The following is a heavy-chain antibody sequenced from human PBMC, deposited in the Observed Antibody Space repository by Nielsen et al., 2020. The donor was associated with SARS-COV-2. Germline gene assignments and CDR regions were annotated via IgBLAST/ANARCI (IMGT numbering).Heavy chain of an antibody. CDR1: GYTFTSFA. CDR3: ARHLRGYIDY. J-gene: IGHJ4*02. CDR2: INAGNGNT. V-gene: IGHV1-3*01. Sequence: ASVKVSCKTSGYTFTSFAIHWVRQAPGQSLEWMGWINAGNGNTKYSQKFQGRVTITRDTSASTAYMELSSLRSEDMAVYYCARHLRGYIDYWGQGTLVTVSS.